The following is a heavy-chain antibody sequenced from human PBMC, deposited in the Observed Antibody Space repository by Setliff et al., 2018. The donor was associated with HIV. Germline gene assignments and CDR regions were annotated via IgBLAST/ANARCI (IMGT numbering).Heavy chain of an antibody. Sequence: PPGKALEWLALIYWDDDRRYRPSLKSRLTITKDTSKNQVVLTMTRMDPVDTATYYCARRGRAATGNNAFDVWGQGTVVTVSS. V-gene: IGHV2-5*02. CDR3: ARRGRAATGNNAFDV. J-gene: IGHJ3*01. CDR2: IYWDDDR. D-gene: IGHD6-13*01.